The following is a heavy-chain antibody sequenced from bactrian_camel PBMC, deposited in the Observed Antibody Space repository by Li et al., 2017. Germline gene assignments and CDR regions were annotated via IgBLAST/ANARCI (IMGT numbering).Heavy chain of an antibody. Sequence: HVQLVESGGGLVQPGGSLRLSCAASGFTFRSYAMYWVRQAPGKGLEWVSSIYSGGGATYYTDSVKGRFTISRDNAKNTVYLQMSSLKVEDTAVYYCAADMELTAVRTTRCGDFGAWSQGTQVTVS. V-gene: IGHV3S6*01. D-gene: IGHD1*01. CDR2: IYSGGGAT. CDR1: GFTFRSYA. CDR3: AADMELTAVRTTRCGDFGA. J-gene: IGHJ6*01.